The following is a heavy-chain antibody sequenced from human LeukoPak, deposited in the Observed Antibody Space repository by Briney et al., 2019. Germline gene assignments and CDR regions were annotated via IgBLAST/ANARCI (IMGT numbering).Heavy chain of an antibody. CDR2: IIPILGIA. CDR3: ARDTGIVGATKMTY. J-gene: IGHJ4*02. CDR1: GGTFSSYA. Sequence: SVKVSCKASGGTFSSYAISWVRQAPGQGLEWMGRIIPILGIANYAQKFQGRVTMTRDTSTSTVYMELSSLRSEDTAVYYCARDTGIVGATKMTYWGQGTLVTVSS. D-gene: IGHD1-26*01. V-gene: IGHV1-69*04.